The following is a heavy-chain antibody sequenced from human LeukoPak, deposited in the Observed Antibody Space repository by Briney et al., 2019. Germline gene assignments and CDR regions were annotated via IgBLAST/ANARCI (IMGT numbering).Heavy chain of an antibody. CDR2: ISSSGSTI. D-gene: IGHD6-6*01. CDR3: ARGKGRIAALGRGIDY. J-gene: IGHJ4*02. V-gene: IGHV3-11*01. Sequence: GRSLRLSCAASGFTFSDYYMSWIRQAPGKGLEWVSYISSSGSTIYYADSVKGRFTISRDNAKNSLYLQMNSLRAEDTAVYYCARGKGRIAALGRGIDYWGQGTLVTVSS. CDR1: GFTFSDYY.